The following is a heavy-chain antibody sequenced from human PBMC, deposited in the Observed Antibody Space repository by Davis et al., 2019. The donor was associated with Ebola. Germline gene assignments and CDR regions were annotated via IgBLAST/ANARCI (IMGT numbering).Heavy chain of an antibody. J-gene: IGHJ5*02. Sequence: ASVKVSCKASGYTFTSYDINWVRQATGQGLEWMGWMNPNSGNTGYAQKFQGRVTMTRNTSISTAYMELSSLRVEDTAVYFCARGGGFYDFWSDYPPYNWFDPWGQGTLVTVSS. V-gene: IGHV1-8*01. D-gene: IGHD3-3*01. CDR1: GYTFTSYD. CDR3: ARGGGFYDFWSDYPPYNWFDP. CDR2: MNPNSGNT.